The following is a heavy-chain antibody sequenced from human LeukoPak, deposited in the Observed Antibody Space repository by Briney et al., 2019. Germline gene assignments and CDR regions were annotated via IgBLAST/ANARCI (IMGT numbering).Heavy chain of an antibody. CDR2: IYHSGST. CDR3: ASNYQLLLAFDY. Sequence: SETLSLTCTVSGGSISSGGYYWSWIRQPPGKGLEWIGYIYHSGSTYYNPSLKSRVTISVDRSKNQFSLKLSSVTAADTAVYYCASNYQLLLAFDYWGQGTLVTVSS. J-gene: IGHJ4*02. CDR1: GGSISSGGYY. V-gene: IGHV4-30-2*01. D-gene: IGHD2-2*01.